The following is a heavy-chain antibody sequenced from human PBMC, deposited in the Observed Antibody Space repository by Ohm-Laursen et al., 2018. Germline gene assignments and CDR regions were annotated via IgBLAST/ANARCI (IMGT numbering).Heavy chain of an antibody. CDR1: GFTFSSYE. CDR2: ISSSGSTI. Sequence: GSLRLSCTASGFTFSSYEMNWVRQAPGKGLEWVSYISSSGSTIYYADSVKGRFTISRDNAKNSLYLQMNSLRAEDTAVYYCAREGELRTYYYGSGAGMDVWGQGTTVTVSS. V-gene: IGHV3-48*03. CDR3: AREGELRTYYYGSGAGMDV. D-gene: IGHD3-10*01. J-gene: IGHJ6*02.